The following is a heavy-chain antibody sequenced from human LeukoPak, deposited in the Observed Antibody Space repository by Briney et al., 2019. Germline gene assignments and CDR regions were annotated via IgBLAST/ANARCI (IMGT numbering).Heavy chain of an antibody. CDR3: ASPSIFGVVDDAFDI. V-gene: IGHV3-11*04. Sequence: PGGSLRLSCATSGFTFSDYYMSWIRQAPGKGLEWVSYISSSGSTIYCADSVKGRFTISRDNAKNSLYLQMNSLRAEDTAVYYCASPSIFGVVDDAFDIWGQGTMVTVSS. CDR1: GFTFSDYY. D-gene: IGHD3-3*01. J-gene: IGHJ3*02. CDR2: ISSSGSTI.